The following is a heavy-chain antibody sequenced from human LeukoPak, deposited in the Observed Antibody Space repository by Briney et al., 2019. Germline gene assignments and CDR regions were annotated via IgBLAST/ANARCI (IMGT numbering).Heavy chain of an antibody. CDR3: ARGRAFFD. CDR1: GGSFSGYY. CDR2: INNSGST. V-gene: IGHV4-34*01. D-gene: IGHD3-3*02. J-gene: IGHJ4*02. Sequence: SETLSLTCAVYGGSFSGYYWNWIRQPPGKVLEWIGEINNSGSTNYNPSLKSRVTISRDTSKNQFSLKLSSVTAADTAVYYCARGRAFFDWGQGTLVTVSS.